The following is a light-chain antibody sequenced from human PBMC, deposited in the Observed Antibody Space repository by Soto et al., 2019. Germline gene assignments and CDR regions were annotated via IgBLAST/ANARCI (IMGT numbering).Light chain of an antibody. CDR2: TDN. CDR1: SSNIGAGYD. CDR3: GAWDESLNGYV. Sequence: QSVLTQPPSVSGAPGQRVTISCTGSSSNIGAGYDVHWYQQLAGTAPKVLIHTDNERPSGVPDRFSGSKSGTSASLAINGLQSGDEADYYCGAWDESLNGYVFGTGTKVTVL. V-gene: IGLV1-40*01. J-gene: IGLJ1*01.